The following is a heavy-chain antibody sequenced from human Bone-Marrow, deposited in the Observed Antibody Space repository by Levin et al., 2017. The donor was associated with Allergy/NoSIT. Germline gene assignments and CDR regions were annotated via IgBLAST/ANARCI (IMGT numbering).Heavy chain of an antibody. V-gene: IGHV1-69*01. D-gene: IGHD7-27*01. CDR3: AAGTTGDRAFDI. Sequence: KISCQASGGTFSTYGFVWVRQAPGQGLEWMGGITPMFGGAADFAQKFRGRVSFTADESTRTTYMELTSLTSDDTAVYYCAAGTTGDRAFDIWGHGTVVTVSS. CDR1: GGTFSTYG. J-gene: IGHJ3*02. CDR2: ITPMFGGAA.